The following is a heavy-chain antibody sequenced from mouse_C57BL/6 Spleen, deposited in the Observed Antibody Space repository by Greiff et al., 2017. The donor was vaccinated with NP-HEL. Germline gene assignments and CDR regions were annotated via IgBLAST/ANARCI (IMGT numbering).Heavy chain of an antibody. V-gene: IGHV1-59*01. Sequence: QVQLKQPGAELVRPGTSVKLSCKASGYTFTSYWMHWVKQRPGQGLEWIGVIDPSDSYTNYNQKFKGKATLTVDTSSSTAYMQLSSLTSEDSAVYYCARKRIGGDYDGYFDYWGQGTTLTVSS. CDR1: GYTFTSYW. CDR2: IDPSDSYT. D-gene: IGHD2-4*01. J-gene: IGHJ2*01. CDR3: ARKRIGGDYDGYFDY.